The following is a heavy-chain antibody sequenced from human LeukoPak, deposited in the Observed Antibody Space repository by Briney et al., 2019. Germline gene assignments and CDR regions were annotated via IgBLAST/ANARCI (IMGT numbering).Heavy chain of an antibody. CDR1: GGSISSSSYY. CDR3: AKDESWSDPFDY. J-gene: IGHJ4*02. V-gene: IGHV3-23*01. Sequence: ETLSLTCTVSGGSISSSSYYWGWIRQPPGKGLEWVSAISGSGGSTYYADSVKGRFTISRDNSKNTLYLQMNSLRAEDTAVYYCAKDESWSDPFDYWGQGTLVTVSS. CDR2: ISGSGGST. D-gene: IGHD2-8*02.